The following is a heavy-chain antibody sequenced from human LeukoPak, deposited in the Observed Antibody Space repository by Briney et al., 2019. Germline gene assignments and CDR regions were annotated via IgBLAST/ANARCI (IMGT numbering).Heavy chain of an antibody. Sequence: SETLSLTCTVSGGSISSYYWSWIRQPPGKGLKWIGYIYYSGSTNYNPSLKSRVTISVDTSKNQFSLKLSSVTAADTAVYYCARGGDCSGGSCYYYYYYMDVWGKGTTVTVSS. CDR2: IYYSGST. J-gene: IGHJ6*03. D-gene: IGHD2-15*01. V-gene: IGHV4-59*01. CDR1: GGSISSYY. CDR3: ARGGDCSGGSCYYYYYYMDV.